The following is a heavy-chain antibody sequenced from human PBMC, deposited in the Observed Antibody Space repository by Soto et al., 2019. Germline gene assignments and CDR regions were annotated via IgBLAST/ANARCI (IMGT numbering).Heavy chain of an antibody. V-gene: IGHV4-4*07. CDR2: IYSSGTT. Sequence: SETLSLTCSVSGGSISGHYWSWIRLPAGRRLQWVGRIYSSGTTNYNPSLKSRVRMSVDTDRNSFSLKLTSVTAADTAVYYCARQSTGYSVEVDYWGQGTLVTVSS. D-gene: IGHD6-13*01. CDR3: ARQSTGYSVEVDY. J-gene: IGHJ4*02. CDR1: GGSISGHY.